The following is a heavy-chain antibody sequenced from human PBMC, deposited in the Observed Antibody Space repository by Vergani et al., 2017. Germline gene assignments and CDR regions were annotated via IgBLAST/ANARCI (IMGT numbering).Heavy chain of an antibody. CDR3: AREGVCSGGSCHPEAFDS. Sequence: QVQLVQSGAEVKKPGSSVKVSCKASGGTFSSYAISWVRQAPGQGLEWMGRIIPILGIANYAQKFQGRVTMTGDKSTSTAYMELSSLRSEDTAVDYCAREGVCSGGSCHPEAFDSWSEGTMVTVSS. CDR1: GGTFSSYA. D-gene: IGHD2-15*01. CDR2: IIPILGIA. J-gene: IGHJ3*02. V-gene: IGHV1-69*04.